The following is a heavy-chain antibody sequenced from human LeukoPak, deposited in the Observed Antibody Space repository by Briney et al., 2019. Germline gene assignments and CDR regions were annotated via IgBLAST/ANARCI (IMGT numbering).Heavy chain of an antibody. CDR1: GYTFTGYY. Sequence: GASVTVSCKASGYTFTGYYMHWVRQAPGQGLEWMGWINPNSGGANYAQKFQGRVTITRDTSISTAYMELSRLRSDDTAVYYCARDVRDYQLSDYWGQGTLVTVSS. CDR2: INPNSGGA. V-gene: IGHV1-2*02. D-gene: IGHD2-2*01. CDR3: ARDVRDYQLSDY. J-gene: IGHJ4*02.